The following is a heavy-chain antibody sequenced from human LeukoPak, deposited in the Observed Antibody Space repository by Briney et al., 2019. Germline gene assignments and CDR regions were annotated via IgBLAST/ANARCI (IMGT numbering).Heavy chain of an antibody. CDR2: ISRSGAYA. Sequence: PGGSPRLSCAASGFTFQNFDMSWVRQAPGKGLEWVSSISRSGAYAHYADSVKGRFTISRDNSNSTLFLQMNSLRGDDTAVYYCVRGASHLAYWGQGTLVNASS. CDR3: VRGASHLAY. V-gene: IGHV3-23*01. CDR1: GFTFQNFD. J-gene: IGHJ4*02.